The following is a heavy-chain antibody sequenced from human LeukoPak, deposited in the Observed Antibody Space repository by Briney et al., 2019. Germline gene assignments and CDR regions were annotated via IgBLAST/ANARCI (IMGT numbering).Heavy chain of an antibody. CDR2: INPNSGGS. J-gene: IGHJ4*02. CDR3: ARDHYSGSSPTHDY. V-gene: IGHV1-2*02. Sequence: ASVKVSCKASGYTFTGYYMHWVRQAPGQGLEWMGWINPNSGGSNYAQKFQGRVTMTRDTSISTAYMELSRLRSDDTAVYYCARDHYSGSSPTHDYWGQGTLVTVSS. D-gene: IGHD6-6*01. CDR1: GYTFTGYY.